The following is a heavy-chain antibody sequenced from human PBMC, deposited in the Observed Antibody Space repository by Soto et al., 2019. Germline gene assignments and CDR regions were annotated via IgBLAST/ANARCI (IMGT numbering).Heavy chain of an antibody. D-gene: IGHD3-3*02. CDR3: ARVTLAGRGSFHD. J-gene: IGHJ4*02. CDR2: IYHSGNT. Sequence: SETLSLTCAVSGYSITNGYYWGWIRQPPGKGLEWIGSIYHSGNTYYNPSLKSRVTLSIDTSKNQFSLKLRSVTAADTAMYYCARVTLAGRGSFHDWGQGTLVTVSS. V-gene: IGHV4-38-2*01. CDR1: GYSITNGYY.